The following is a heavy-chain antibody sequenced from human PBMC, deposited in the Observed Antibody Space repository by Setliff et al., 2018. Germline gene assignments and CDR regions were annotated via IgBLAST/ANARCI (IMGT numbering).Heavy chain of an antibody. J-gene: IGHJ4*02. D-gene: IGHD1-26*01. CDR3: ARDLRVSGSYDY. V-gene: IGHV1-46*01. CDR1: GYTFTSHY. Sequence: GASVKVSCKASGYTFTSHYMHWVRQAPGLGLEWMGIINPSGGSTSYAQKFQGRVTMTRDTSTSTVYMELSSLRSEDTAVYYCARDLRVSGSYDYWGQGTLVTVSS. CDR2: INPSGGST.